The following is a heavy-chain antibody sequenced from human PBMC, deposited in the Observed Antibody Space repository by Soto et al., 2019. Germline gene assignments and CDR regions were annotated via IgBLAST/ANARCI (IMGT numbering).Heavy chain of an antibody. CDR3: ARVRDMDSSGYYDFDY. J-gene: IGHJ4*02. CDR1: GYTFTSYY. Sequence: ASVKVSCKASGYTFTSYYMHWVRQAPGQGLEWMGIINPSGGSTSYAQKFQGRVTMTRDTSTSTVYMELSSLRSEDTAVYYCARVRDMDSSGYYDFDYWGQGTLVTALL. V-gene: IGHV1-46*01. CDR2: INPSGGST. D-gene: IGHD3-22*01.